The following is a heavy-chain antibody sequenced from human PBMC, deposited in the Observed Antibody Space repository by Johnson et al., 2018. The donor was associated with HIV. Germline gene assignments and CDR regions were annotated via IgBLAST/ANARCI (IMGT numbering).Heavy chain of an antibody. CDR2: ISGSGGTT. Sequence: QVQLVESGGGLVKPGGSLRLSCAASGFTFSDYYMSWIRQAPGKGLEWVSYISGSGGTTYHADSVKGRFTISRENYKNTLYLQMNSLRAEDTAVYYCARTRAGAFDIWGQGTMVTVSS. V-gene: IGHV3-11*01. J-gene: IGHJ3*02. CDR1: GFTFSDYY. D-gene: IGHD6-19*01. CDR3: ARTRAGAFDI.